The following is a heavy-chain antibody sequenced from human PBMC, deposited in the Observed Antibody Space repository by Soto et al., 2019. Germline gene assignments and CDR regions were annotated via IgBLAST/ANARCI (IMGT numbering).Heavy chain of an antibody. CDR3: TRLIVKHSNGLAAGRVV. Sequence: GESLKISCKASGYSFTNYWIGWVRQMPGKGLEWMGIIYSGESDTRYSPSLQGRVTISADNSISTAYPQWSSLKASDTAMEYCTRLIVKHSNGLAAGRVVWGEGTTVTVSS. J-gene: IGHJ6*04. D-gene: IGHD5-18*01. CDR2: IYSGESDT. CDR1: GYSFTNYW. V-gene: IGHV5-51*01.